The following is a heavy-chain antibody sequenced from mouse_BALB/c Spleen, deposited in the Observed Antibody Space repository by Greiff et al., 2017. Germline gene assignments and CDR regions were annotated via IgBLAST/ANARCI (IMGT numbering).Heavy chain of an antibody. Sequence: QVQLQQSGAELVRPGSSVKISCKASGYAFSSYWMNWVKQRPGQGLEWIGQIYPGDGDTNYNGKFKGKATLTADKSSSTAYMQLSSLTSEDSAVYFCARRDYYGAWFAYWGQGTLVTVSA. D-gene: IGHD1-1*01. CDR1: GYAFSSYW. V-gene: IGHV1-80*01. CDR3: ARRDYYGAWFAY. J-gene: IGHJ3*01. CDR2: IYPGDGDT.